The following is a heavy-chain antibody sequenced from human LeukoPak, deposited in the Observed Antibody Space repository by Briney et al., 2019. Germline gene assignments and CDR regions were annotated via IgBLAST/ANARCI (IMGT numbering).Heavy chain of an antibody. CDR2: ISAYNGNT. V-gene: IGHV1-18*01. D-gene: IGHD2-2*01. CDR1: GYTFTSYG. CDR3: ARARDQLLSGYYYMDV. Sequence: ASVKVSCKASGYTFTSYGISWVRRAPGQGLEWMGWISAYNGNTNYAQKLQGRVTMTTDTSTSTAYMELRSLRSDDTAVYYCARARDQLLSGYYYMDVWGKGTTVTVSS. J-gene: IGHJ6*03.